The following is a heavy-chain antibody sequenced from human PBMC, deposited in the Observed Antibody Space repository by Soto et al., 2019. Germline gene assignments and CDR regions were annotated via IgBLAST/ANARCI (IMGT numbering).Heavy chain of an antibody. CDR1: GYRFTNDW. J-gene: IGHJ4*02. CDR3: VRDYCWGTTCYEFDD. D-gene: IGHD2-2*01. V-gene: IGHV5-51*01. Sequence: GECLKISCKGSGYRFTNDWIGWVRQMAGKGLEWMGIIYPGDSDTRYSPSFQGQVTISADKSINTAYLQWSSLKASDTAMYYCVRDYCWGTTCYEFDDWGQGTQVTVSS. CDR2: IYPGDSDT.